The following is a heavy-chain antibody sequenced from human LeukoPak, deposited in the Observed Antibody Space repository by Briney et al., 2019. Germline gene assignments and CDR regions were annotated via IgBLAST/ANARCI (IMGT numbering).Heavy chain of an antibody. Sequence: GASVKVSCKVSGFSLTELSIHWVRQAPGKGLEWMGGFDPEDGGAISAQKFHDRLTVTEDTSTDTAYMDLRSLTFEDTAVYYCARLIAVAGSRRDYWGQGTLVTVSS. CDR1: GFSLTELS. D-gene: IGHD6-19*01. V-gene: IGHV1-24*01. CDR2: FDPEDGGA. CDR3: ARLIAVAGSRRDY. J-gene: IGHJ4*02.